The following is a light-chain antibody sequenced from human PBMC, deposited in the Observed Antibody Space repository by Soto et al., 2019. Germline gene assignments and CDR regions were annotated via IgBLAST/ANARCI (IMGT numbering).Light chain of an antibody. CDR1: QSISSY. J-gene: IGKJ1*01. CDR2: AAS. V-gene: IGKV1-39*01. CDR3: QQSYSRMT. Sequence: DIKMTHSPSSLSASFGHGVTITCRASQSISSYVSWYQQKPGKAPKLLIYAASRLESGVPSRFSGSRSGTDFTLTISSLQPEDFATYYCQQSYSRMTFGQGTKV.